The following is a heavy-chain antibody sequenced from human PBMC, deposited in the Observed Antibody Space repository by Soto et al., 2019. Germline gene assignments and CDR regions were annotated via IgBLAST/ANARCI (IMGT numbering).Heavy chain of an antibody. CDR2: IRRKANNYAT. D-gene: IGHD3-22*01. V-gene: IGHV3-73*02. J-gene: IGHJ4*02. Sequence: EVHLVESGGGLVQPGGSLKLSCAASGFFFSDSALHWVRQASGKGLEWVGRIRRKANNYATTYAASVEGRFAISRDDSQSTAYLQMNSLNTEHTAIYYGTRVMDVCSCYPTYYLDYWGQGTLFTVSS. CDR1: GFFFSDSA. CDR3: TRVMDVCSCYPTYYLDY.